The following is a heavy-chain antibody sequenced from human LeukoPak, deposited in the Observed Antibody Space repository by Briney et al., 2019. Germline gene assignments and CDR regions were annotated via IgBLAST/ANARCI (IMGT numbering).Heavy chain of an antibody. CDR3: ASLGSPPEGDSSSWEFDY. J-gene: IGHJ4*02. Sequence: EASVKVSCKASGGTFSSYAISWVRQAPGQGLEWMGGIIPIFGTANYAQKFQGRVTITADKSTSTAYMELSSLRSEDTAVYYCASLGSPPEGDSSSWEFDYWGQGTLVTVSS. V-gene: IGHV1-69*06. CDR2: IIPIFGTA. CDR1: GGTFSSYA. D-gene: IGHD6-13*01.